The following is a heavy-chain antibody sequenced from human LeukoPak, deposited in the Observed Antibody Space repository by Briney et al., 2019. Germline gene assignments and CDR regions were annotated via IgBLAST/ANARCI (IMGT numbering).Heavy chain of an antibody. CDR1: GGTFSSYA. J-gene: IGHJ4*02. CDR3: ARGSKEDGYPWGDY. Sequence: SVKVSCKASGGTFSSYAISWVRQAPGQGLEWMGGIIPIFGTANYAQKFQGRVTITADESTSTAYMELSGLRSEDTAVYYCARGSKEDGYPWGDYWGQGTLATVSS. CDR2: IIPIFGTA. D-gene: IGHD5-24*01. V-gene: IGHV1-69*13.